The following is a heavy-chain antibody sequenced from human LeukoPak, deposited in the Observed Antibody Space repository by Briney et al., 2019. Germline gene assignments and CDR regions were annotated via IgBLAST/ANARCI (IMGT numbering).Heavy chain of an antibody. J-gene: IGHJ3*02. D-gene: IGHD3-9*01. CDR1: GGTFSSYA. Sequence: ASVKVSCKASGGTFSSYAISWMRQAPGQGLEWMGRIIPILGIANYAQKFQGRVTITADKSTSTAYMELSSLRSEDTAVYYCATFILTGYYLKFGAFDIWGQGTMVAVSS. CDR2: IIPILGIA. V-gene: IGHV1-69*04. CDR3: ATFILTGYYLKFGAFDI.